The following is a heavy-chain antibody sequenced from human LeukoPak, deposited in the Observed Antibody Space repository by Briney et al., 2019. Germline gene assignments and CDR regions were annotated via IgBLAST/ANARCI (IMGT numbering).Heavy chain of an antibody. J-gene: IGHJ4*02. CDR2: ISGSGDSS. Sequence: PGGSLRLSCAASGFTFSNYAMSWVRQAPGKGLEWVSTISGSGDSSYYVDSVKGRFTISRDSSKSTLYLQMNSLRAEDTAIYYCVKGRCTDGRCSGFDCWGQGTLVTVSS. CDR3: VKGRCTDGRCSGFDC. CDR1: GFTFSNYA. V-gene: IGHV3-23*01. D-gene: IGHD2-15*01.